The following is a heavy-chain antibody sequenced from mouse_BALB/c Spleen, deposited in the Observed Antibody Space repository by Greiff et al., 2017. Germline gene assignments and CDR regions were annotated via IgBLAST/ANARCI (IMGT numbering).Heavy chain of an antibody. CDR2: ISSGSSTI. CDR3: ARGEGYAMDY. Sequence: DVQLVESGGGLVQPGGSRKLSCAASGFTFSSFGMHWVRQAPEKGLEWVAYISSGSSTIYYADTVKGRFTISRDNPKNTLFLQMTSLRSEDTAMYYCARGEGYAMDYWGQGTSVTVSS. J-gene: IGHJ4*01. V-gene: IGHV5-17*02. CDR1: GFTFSSFG.